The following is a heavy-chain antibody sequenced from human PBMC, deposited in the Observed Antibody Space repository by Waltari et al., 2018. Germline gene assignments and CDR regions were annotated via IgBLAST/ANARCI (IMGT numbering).Heavy chain of an antibody. CDR2: IYYSGST. D-gene: IGHD6-13*01. Sequence: QVQLQESGPGLVKPSETLSLTCTVSGGSVSSGSYYWSWIRQPPGKGLEWIGYIYYSGSTNYNPSLKSRVTISVDTSKNQFSLKLSSVTAADTAVYYCACMPGYSSSWLNWYFDLWGRGTLVTVSS. CDR1: GGSVSSGSYY. J-gene: IGHJ2*01. CDR3: ACMPGYSSSWLNWYFDL. V-gene: IGHV4-61*01.